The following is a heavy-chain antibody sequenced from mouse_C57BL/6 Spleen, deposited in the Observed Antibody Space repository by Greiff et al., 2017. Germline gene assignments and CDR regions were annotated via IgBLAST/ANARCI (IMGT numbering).Heavy chain of an antibody. CDR1: GFTFSDFY. V-gene: IGHV7-1*01. CDR2: SRNKANDYTT. J-gene: IGHJ4*01. CDR3: ARGRGYYAMDY. Sequence: EVKVVESGGGLVQSGRSLRLSCATSGFTFSDFYMEWVRQAPGKGLEWIAASRNKANDYTTEYSASVKGRFIVSRDTSQSILYLQMNALRAEDTAIYYCARGRGYYAMDYWGQGTSVTVSS.